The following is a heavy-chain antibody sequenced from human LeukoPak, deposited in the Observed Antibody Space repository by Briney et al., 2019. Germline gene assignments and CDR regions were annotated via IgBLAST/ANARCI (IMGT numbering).Heavy chain of an antibody. CDR1: GYTFTGYF. CDR2: INGNSGAT. D-gene: IGHD5/OR15-5a*01. Sequence: ASVKVSCKTSGYTFTGYFIQWVRQAPGQGLEWMGCINGNSGATEYAQKFQGRVTMTRDTSTNTANMELRSLTSDDTAVYFCARDSTSRFDYWGQGTLVTVSS. J-gene: IGHJ4*02. CDR3: ARDSTSRFDY. V-gene: IGHV1-2*02.